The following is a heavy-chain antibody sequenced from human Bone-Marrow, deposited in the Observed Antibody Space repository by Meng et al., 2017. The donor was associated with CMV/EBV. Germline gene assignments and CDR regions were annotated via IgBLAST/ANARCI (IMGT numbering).Heavy chain of an antibody. V-gene: IGHV1-69*05. J-gene: IGHJ5*02. Sequence: SVKVSCKASGYTFTSYDINWVRQAPGQGLEWMGGIIPIFGTANYAQKFQGRVTITTDESTSTAYMELSSLRSDGTAVYYCARDSNSQLLAPFDPWGQGTLVTVSS. D-gene: IGHD5-18*01. CDR1: GYTFTSYD. CDR3: ARDSNSQLLAPFDP. CDR2: IIPIFGTA.